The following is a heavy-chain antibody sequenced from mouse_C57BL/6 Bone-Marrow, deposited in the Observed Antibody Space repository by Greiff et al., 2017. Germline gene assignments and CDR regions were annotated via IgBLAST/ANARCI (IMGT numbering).Heavy chain of an antibody. CDR1: GFNIKDDY. CDR3: TSITTVAYYAMDY. J-gene: IGHJ4*01. Sequence: EVQLQQSGAELVRPGASVKLSCTASGFNIKDDYMHWVKQRPEQGLEWIGWIDPANGDTEYASKFQGKAPITADTSSNTAYLPLSSLTSEDTAVYYCTSITTVAYYAMDYWGQGTSVTVSS. V-gene: IGHV14-4*01. D-gene: IGHD1-1*01. CDR2: IDPANGDT.